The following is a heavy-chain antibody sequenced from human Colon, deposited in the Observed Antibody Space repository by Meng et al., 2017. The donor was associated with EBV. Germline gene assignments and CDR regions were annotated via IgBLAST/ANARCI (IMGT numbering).Heavy chain of an antibody. Sequence: GQLVRAGGELTKPWAPVKVSCKAPGYTFTNYYMHWVRQAPGQGLEWMGIINTSVGYTSHAQKFQGRVTMTRDTSTSTVHMEVSSLRSADTAVYYCARASRVLGGFDYWGQGTLVTVSS. CDR3: ARASRVLGGFDY. CDR1: GYTFTNYY. V-gene: IGHV1-46*01. D-gene: IGHD3-16*01. CDR2: INTSVGYT. J-gene: IGHJ4*02.